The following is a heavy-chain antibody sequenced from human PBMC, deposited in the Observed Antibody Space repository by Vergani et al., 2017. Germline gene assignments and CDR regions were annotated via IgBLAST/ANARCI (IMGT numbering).Heavy chain of an antibody. CDR3: AAVWYSSGGGDY. D-gene: IGHD6-19*01. J-gene: IGHJ4*02. CDR2: ISGSGGST. Sequence: EVQLLESGGDLVQPGGSLRLSCAASGFTFNHYAMNWVRQAPGKGLEWVSGISGSGGSTYYAGSVKGRFTISRDSSKNTLYLQMNSLSAGDTAVYYCAAVWYSSGGGDYWGQGSLVTVSS. V-gene: IGHV3-23*01. CDR1: GFTFNHYA.